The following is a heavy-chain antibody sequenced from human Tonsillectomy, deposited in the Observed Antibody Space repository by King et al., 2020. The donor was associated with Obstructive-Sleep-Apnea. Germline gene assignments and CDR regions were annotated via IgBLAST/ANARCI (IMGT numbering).Heavy chain of an antibody. D-gene: IGHD2-21*02. CDR2: ISYDGSNK. CDR3: ARAYCGGDCYTIYYYYYGMDV. V-gene: IGHV3-30*04. Sequence: VQLVESGGGVVQPGRSLRLSCAASGFTFSSYAMHWVRQAPGKGLEWVAVISYDGSNKYYADSVKGRFTISRDNSKNTLYLQMNSLRAEDTAVYYCARAYCGGDCYTIYYYYYGMDVWGQGTTVTVSS. CDR1: GFTFSSYA. J-gene: IGHJ6*02.